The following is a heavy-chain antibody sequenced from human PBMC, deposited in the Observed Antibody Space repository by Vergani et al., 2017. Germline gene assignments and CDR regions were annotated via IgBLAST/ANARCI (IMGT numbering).Heavy chain of an antibody. CDR1: GYTFTSYA. V-gene: IGHV1-3*02. J-gene: IGHJ5*02. CDR2: SNAGNGNT. Sequence: QVQLVQSGAEVKKPGASVKVSCKASGYTFTSYAMHWVRQAPGQRLEWMGWSNAGNGNTKYSQEFQGRVTITRDTSASTAYMELSSLRSEDTAVYYCAKDGPYYDFWSGSNWFDPWGQGTLVTVSS. D-gene: IGHD3-3*01. CDR3: AKDGPYYDFWSGSNWFDP.